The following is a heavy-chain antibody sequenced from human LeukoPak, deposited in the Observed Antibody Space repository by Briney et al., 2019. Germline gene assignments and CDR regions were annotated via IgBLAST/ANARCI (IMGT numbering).Heavy chain of an antibody. J-gene: IGHJ4*02. CDR1: GFTFSSYG. CDR2: ISYDGSNK. CDR3: AKDVSRSGYDSVFDY. D-gene: IGHD5-12*01. Sequence: GGSLRLSCAASGFTFSSYGMHWVRQAPGKGLEWVAVISYDGSNKYYADSVKGRFTISRDNSKNTLYLQMNSLSAEDTAVYYCAKDVSRSGYDSVFDYWGQGTLVTVSS. V-gene: IGHV3-30*18.